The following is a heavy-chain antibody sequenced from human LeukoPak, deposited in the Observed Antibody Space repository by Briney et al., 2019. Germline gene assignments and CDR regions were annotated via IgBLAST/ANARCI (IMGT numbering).Heavy chain of an antibody. CDR1: GGSFSGYY. J-gene: IGHJ5*02. V-gene: IGHV4-34*01. CDR3: ARQEIGLRSFDP. CDR2: INHSGST. Sequence: SETLSLTCAVYGGSFSGYYWSWIRQPPGKGLEWIGEINHSGSTNYNPSLKSRVTISVDTSKNQFSLKMSSVTAADTAVYYCARQEIGLRSFDPWGQGTLVTVSS. D-gene: IGHD3/OR15-3a*01.